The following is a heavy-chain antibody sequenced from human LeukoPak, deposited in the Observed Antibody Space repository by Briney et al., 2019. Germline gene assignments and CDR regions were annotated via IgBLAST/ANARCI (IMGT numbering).Heavy chain of an antibody. J-gene: IGHJ6*02. CDR2: INHSGST. V-gene: IGHV4-34*01. D-gene: IGHD3-10*01. CDR1: GGTFSGYY. Sequence: SETLSLTCAVYGGTFSGYYWSWIRQPPGKGLEWIGEINHSGSTNYNPSLKSRVTISVDTSKNQFSLKLSSVTAADTAVYYCERGLRRGVIIAAYYYGMDVWGHGTTVTASS. CDR3: ERGLRRGVIIAAYYYGMDV.